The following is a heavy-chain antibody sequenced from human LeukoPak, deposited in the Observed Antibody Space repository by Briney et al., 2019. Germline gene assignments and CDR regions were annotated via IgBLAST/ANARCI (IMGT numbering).Heavy chain of an antibody. D-gene: IGHD2-15*01. Sequence: ASVRVSCKASGYTFTGYYIHWVRHAPGQGVEWMGWINPNSVGTNYAQKFQGRVTMTRDTSISTAYMELSRLRSDDTAVYYCARALRRVVAATVSPPNWFDPWGQGTLVTVSS. J-gene: IGHJ5*02. CDR3: ARALRRVVAATVSPPNWFDP. V-gene: IGHV1-2*02. CDR1: GYTFTGYY. CDR2: INPNSVGT.